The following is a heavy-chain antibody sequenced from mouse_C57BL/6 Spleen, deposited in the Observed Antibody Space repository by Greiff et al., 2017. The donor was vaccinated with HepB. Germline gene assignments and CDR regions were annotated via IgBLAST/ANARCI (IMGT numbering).Heavy chain of an antibody. CDR3: ARERGYAY. D-gene: IGHD2-2*01. CDR2: IDHSDSYT. Sequence: QVQLQQSGAELVKPGASVKLSCKASGYTFTSYWMQWVKQRPGQGLEWIGEIDHSDSYTNYNQKFNGKATLTVDTYSSTAYMHLSSLTSEDAAVYYCARERGYAYWGQGTLVTVSA. V-gene: IGHV1-50*01. CDR1: GYTFTSYW. J-gene: IGHJ3*01.